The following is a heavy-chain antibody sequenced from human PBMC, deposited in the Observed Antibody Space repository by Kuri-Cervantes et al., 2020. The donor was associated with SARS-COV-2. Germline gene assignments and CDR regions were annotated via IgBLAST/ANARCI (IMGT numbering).Heavy chain of an antibody. CDR2: KSGSGGTT. Sequence: GGSLRLSCAASGVTFSDFAMSWVRQAPGRGLEWVSAKSGSGGTTYYADSVKGRLTISRDNSKNSLYLEMNSLRAEDTAVYYCARGSIVVAGHEYWGQGTLVTVSS. J-gene: IGHJ4*02. CDR1: GVTFSDFA. CDR3: ARGSIVVAGHEY. D-gene: IGHD2-2*01. V-gene: IGHV3-23*01.